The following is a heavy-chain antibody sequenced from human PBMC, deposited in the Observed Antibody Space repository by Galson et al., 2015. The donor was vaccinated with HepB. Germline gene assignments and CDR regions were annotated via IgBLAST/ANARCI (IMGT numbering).Heavy chain of an antibody. Sequence: SVTVSCKASGYTFTSYDINWVRQATGQGLEWMGWMNPNSGNTGYAQKSQGRVTMTRNTSISTAYMELSSLRSEDTAVYYCARASKSDFWSGYYHNWFDPWGQGTLVTVSS. CDR1: GYTFTSYD. CDR3: ARASKSDFWSGYYHNWFDP. V-gene: IGHV1-8*01. CDR2: MNPNSGNT. J-gene: IGHJ5*02. D-gene: IGHD3-3*01.